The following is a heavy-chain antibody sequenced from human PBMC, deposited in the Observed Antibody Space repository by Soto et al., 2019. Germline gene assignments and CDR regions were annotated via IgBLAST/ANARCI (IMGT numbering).Heavy chain of an antibody. CDR1: GYTFTSYD. Sequence: QVQLVQSGAEVKKPGASVKVSCKASGYTFTSYDINWVRQATGQGLEWMGWMNPNSGNTGYAQKFQGRVTMTRITSISTAYMELSSLRSEDTAVYYCARGYCSSTSCYYNWFDPWGQGTLVTVSS. V-gene: IGHV1-8*01. CDR2: MNPNSGNT. D-gene: IGHD2-2*01. CDR3: ARGYCSSTSCYYNWFDP. J-gene: IGHJ5*02.